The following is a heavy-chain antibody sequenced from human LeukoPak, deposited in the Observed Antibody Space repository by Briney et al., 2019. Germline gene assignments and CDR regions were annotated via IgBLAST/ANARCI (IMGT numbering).Heavy chain of an antibody. CDR1: GFTVSSNY. Sequence: GGSLRLSCAASGFTVSSNYMSRVRQAPGKGLEWVSVIYSGGSTYYADSVKGRFTISRDNSKNTLYLQMNSLRAEDTAVYYCARLRGDYEVYYYYMDVWGKGTTVTISS. CDR2: IYSGGST. D-gene: IGHD4-17*01. J-gene: IGHJ6*03. V-gene: IGHV3-66*04. CDR3: ARLRGDYEVYYYYMDV.